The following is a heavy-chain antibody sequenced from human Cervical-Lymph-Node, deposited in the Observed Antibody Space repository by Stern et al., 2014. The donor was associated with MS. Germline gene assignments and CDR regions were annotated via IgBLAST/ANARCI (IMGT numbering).Heavy chain of an antibody. CDR1: GGTFSSFA. J-gene: IGHJ4*02. V-gene: IGHV1-69*01. D-gene: IGHD6-13*01. CDR2: IILLFGTA. CDR3: TRHQEGIAAN. Sequence: QVQLVQSGAEVKKPGSSVKVSCKASGGTFSSFAISWVRQAPGQGLEWLGGIILLFGTANYAQRFQGRVTFSADESTSTAYIELSSLRSDDTAVYYCTRHQEGIAANWGQGTLVTVSS.